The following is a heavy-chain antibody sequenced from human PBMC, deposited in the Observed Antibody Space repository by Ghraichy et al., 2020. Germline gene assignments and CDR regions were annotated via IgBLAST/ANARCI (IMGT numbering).Heavy chain of an antibody. V-gene: IGHV3-23*01. CDR2: IAGSSGTT. CDR1: GFTFSNYP. CDR3: AALYGESVPFDF. Sequence: LSLTCAASGFTFSNYPMSWVRQAPGKGLEWVSVIAGSSGTTHYADSVKGRFTVSRDVPQKTLFLQLNNMRAEDTAVYYCAALYGESVPFDFWGQGTLVTVSS. J-gene: IGHJ4*02. D-gene: IGHD4-17*01.